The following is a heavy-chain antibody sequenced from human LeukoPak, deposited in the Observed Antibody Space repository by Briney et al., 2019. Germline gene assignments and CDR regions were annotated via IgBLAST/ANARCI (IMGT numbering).Heavy chain of an antibody. J-gene: IGHJ6*02. CDR2: ISGSGGST. V-gene: IGHV3-23*01. D-gene: IGHD3-10*02. CDR3: ARDLHYYVAMDV. CDR1: GFTFSTCA. Sequence: GGSLRLSCAASGFTFSTCAMGWVRQAPGKGLGWVSAISGSGGSTFYADSVKGRFVISRDNFGGMVFLQLNSLRVEDTALYYCARDLHYYVAMDVWGQGTTVTVSS.